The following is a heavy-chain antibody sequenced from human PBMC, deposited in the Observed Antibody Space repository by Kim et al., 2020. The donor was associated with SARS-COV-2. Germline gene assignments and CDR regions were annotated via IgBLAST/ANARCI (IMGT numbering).Heavy chain of an antibody. D-gene: IGHD3-3*01. CDR3: ANTYYDDSALFDY. CDR1: GFTFSSYG. V-gene: IGHV3-30*18. Sequence: GGSLRLSCAASGFTFSSYGMHWVRQAPGKGLEWVAVISYDGSNKYYADSVKGRFTISRDNSKNTLYLQMNSLRAEDTAVYYCANTYYDDSALFDYWGQGTLVTVSS. J-gene: IGHJ4*02. CDR2: ISYDGSNK.